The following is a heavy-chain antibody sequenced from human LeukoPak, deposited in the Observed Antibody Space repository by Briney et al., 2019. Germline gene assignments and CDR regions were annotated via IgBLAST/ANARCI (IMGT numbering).Heavy chain of an antibody. CDR3: ARGGATTQDAFDV. D-gene: IGHD5-12*01. J-gene: IGHJ3*01. Sequence: GGSLRLSCAASGLTVTTNYMSWVRQAPGKGLEWVSIIYSGGNTYYPGSVKGRFTISRDNSKNTVYLQMNSLRAEDTAVYYCARGGATTQDAFDVWGQGTMVTVSS. CDR2: IYSGGNT. V-gene: IGHV3-66*01. CDR1: GLTVTTNY.